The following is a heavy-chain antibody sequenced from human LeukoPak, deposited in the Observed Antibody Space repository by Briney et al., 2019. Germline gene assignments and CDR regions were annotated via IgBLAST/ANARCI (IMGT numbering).Heavy chain of an antibody. CDR2: INHSGST. D-gene: IGHD6-13*01. CDR1: GGSFTGYY. Sequence: SETLSLTCDVHGGSFTGYYWSWIRQPPGKGLEWIGEINHSGSTNYNPSLKSRVTISVDTSKNQFSLKLRSVTAADAGVYYCARIGRIAAAGMEPSIDYWGQGTLVTVSS. CDR3: ARIGRIAAAGMEPSIDY. J-gene: IGHJ4*02. V-gene: IGHV4-34*01.